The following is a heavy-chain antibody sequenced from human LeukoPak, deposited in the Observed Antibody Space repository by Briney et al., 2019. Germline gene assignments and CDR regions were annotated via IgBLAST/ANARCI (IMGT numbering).Heavy chain of an antibody. J-gene: IGHJ4*02. V-gene: IGHV4-59*01. CDR3: ARASRGSSGWYSFDY. CDR1: GGSISSYY. Sequence: PSETLSLTCTVSGGSISSYYWSWIRQPPGKGLEWIGYIYYSGSTNYNPSLKSRVTISVDTSKNQFSLKLSSVTAADTAVYYCARASRGSSGWYSFDYWGQGTLVTVSS. CDR2: IYYSGST. D-gene: IGHD6-19*01.